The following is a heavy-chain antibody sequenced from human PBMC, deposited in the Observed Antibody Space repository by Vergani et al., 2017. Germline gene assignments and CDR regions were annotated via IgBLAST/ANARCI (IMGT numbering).Heavy chain of an antibody. V-gene: IGHV4-39*01. CDR1: GGSITSCSYY. CDR3: ARTDSFILRYFHWAL. Sequence: QLHLQESGPGLVKPSETLSLTCTVSGGSITSCSYYWGWIRQPPGKGLEWIGNIYHSGGAYYNPSLKGRVTISVDTSKNQFSLEVTSVTAADTAIYFCARTDSFILRYFHWALWGQGTLVTVSS. D-gene: IGHD3-9*01. J-gene: IGHJ4*02. CDR2: IYHSGGA.